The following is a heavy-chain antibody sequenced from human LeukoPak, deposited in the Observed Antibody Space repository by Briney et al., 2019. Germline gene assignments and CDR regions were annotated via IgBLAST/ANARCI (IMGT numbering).Heavy chain of an antibody. CDR3: ARAHSSSWDDY. D-gene: IGHD6-13*01. V-gene: IGHV4-34*01. Sequence: PSETLSLTCAVHGGSFSGYYWSSIRQPPGKGLEWIGDINHSGSTNYNPSLKSRVTISVDTSKNQFTLKLSSVTAADTAVYYCARAHSSSWDDYWGQGTLVTVSS. J-gene: IGHJ4*02. CDR2: INHSGST. CDR1: GGSFSGYY.